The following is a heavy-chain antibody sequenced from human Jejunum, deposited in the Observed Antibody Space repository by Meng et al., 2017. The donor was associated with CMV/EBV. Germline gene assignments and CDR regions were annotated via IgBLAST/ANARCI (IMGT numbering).Heavy chain of an antibody. CDR3: AKEGVGGHFDYWGQGTRSGQYYAMDA. J-gene: IGHJ6*02. V-gene: IGHV3-21*01. D-gene: IGHD3-9*01. Sequence: RQAPGKGLEWVSSISSTSSSMYYADSVKGRFTISRDNAKNSLYLQMNSLRAEDTAVYYCAKEGVGGHFDYWGQGTRSGQYYAMDAWGQGTTVTVSS. CDR2: ISSTSSSM.